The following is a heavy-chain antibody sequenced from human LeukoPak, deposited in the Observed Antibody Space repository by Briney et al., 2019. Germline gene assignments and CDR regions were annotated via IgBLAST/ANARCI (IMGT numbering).Heavy chain of an antibody. V-gene: IGHV3-30*02. Sequence: PGGSLRLSCGASGFTFSNYGMLWVRQAPGKGLEWVAFIRYDGNNKLYADSMKGRFTISRDNAKNSLYLQMNSLRAEDTAVYYCARALKGLRRRIGGTTTFEYYYYMDVWGKGTTVTISS. CDR2: IRYDGNNK. D-gene: IGHD1-26*01. CDR3: ARALKGLRRRIGGTTTFEYYYYMDV. J-gene: IGHJ6*03. CDR1: GFTFSNYG.